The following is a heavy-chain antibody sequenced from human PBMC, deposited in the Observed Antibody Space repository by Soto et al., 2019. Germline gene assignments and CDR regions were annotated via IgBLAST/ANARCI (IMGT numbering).Heavy chain of an antibody. CDR3: ARAIVAATMGFDY. D-gene: IGHD2-15*01. Sequence: QVQLVQSVAEVKKPGASVKVSCKAPGYTFTGYYMHWVRQAPGQGLEWMGWINPNSGGTNYAQKFQGRVTMTRDTSISTAYMELSRLRSDDTAVYYCARAIVAATMGFDYWGQGTLVTVSS. CDR1: GYTFTGYY. CDR2: INPNSGGT. V-gene: IGHV1-2*02. J-gene: IGHJ4*02.